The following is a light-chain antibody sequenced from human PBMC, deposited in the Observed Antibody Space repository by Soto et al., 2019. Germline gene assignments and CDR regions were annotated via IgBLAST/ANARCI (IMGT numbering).Light chain of an antibody. J-gene: IGKJ4*01. CDR1: QGIGSD. CDR2: AAS. CDR3: HQFDTYPLT. V-gene: IGKV1-13*02. Sequence: AIQLTQSPSSLSASIGDRVTITCRVSQGIGSDLAWFQQMPGKAPKLLIYAASTLADGVPSRFSGSGYGTDFTLTINSLQPEDFATYFCHQFDTYPLTFGGGTKVGI.